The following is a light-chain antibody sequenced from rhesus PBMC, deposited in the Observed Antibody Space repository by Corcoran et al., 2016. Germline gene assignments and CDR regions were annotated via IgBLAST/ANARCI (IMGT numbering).Light chain of an antibody. J-gene: IGKJ3*01. V-gene: IGKV1-22*01. CDR2: KAS. CDR1: QGISSW. CDR3: LQYSSSPFT. Sequence: DIQMTQSPSSLSASVGDKVTITCRASQGISSWIAWYQQKPGKAPNLLIYKASSLQSAVPSRFSGSGSGTDFTLTIISLQPEDFGTYYCLQYSSSPFTFGPGTKLDIK.